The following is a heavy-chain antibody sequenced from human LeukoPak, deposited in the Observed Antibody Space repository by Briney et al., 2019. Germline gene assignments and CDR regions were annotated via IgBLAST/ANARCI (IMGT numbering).Heavy chain of an antibody. CDR2: IYYSGST. J-gene: IGHJ6*02. Sequence: PSETLSLTCAVYGGSFSGYYWSWIRQPPGKGLEWIGYIYYSGSTNYNPSLKSRVTISVDTSKNQFSLKLSSVTAADTAVYYCARRLDYYYGMDVWGQGTTVTVSS. CDR1: GGSFSGYY. V-gene: IGHV4-59*08. CDR3: ARRLDYYYGMDV.